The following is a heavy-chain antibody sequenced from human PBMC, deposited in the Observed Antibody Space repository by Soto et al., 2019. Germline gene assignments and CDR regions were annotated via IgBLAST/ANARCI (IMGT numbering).Heavy chain of an antibody. CDR1: GFTFSSYA. D-gene: IGHD6-19*01. J-gene: IGHJ5*02. Sequence: GGSLRLSCAASGFTFSSYAMSWVRQAPGKGLEWVSAISGSGGSTYYADSVKGRFTISRDNAKNTLYLQMNSLRAEDTAIYFCARCTVDTIVTSGWCHYLDPWGQGTLVTVSS. V-gene: IGHV3-23*01. CDR3: ARCTVDTIVTSGWCHYLDP. CDR2: ISGSGGST.